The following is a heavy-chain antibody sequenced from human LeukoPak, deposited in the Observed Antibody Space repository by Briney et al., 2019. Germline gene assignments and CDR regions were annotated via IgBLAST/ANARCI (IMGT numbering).Heavy chain of an antibody. V-gene: IGHV3-11*06. Sequence: GGSLRLSCAASGFTFSDYYMSWIRQAPGKGLEWVSYISSGSDYTNYADAVKGRFTISRDNAKNSLSLQMSSLRAEDTALYFCARSAGRLSPIDDWGQGALVTVSS. CDR3: ARSAGRLSPIDD. D-gene: IGHD5/OR15-5a*01. J-gene: IGHJ4*02. CDR1: GFTFSDYY. CDR2: ISSGSDYT.